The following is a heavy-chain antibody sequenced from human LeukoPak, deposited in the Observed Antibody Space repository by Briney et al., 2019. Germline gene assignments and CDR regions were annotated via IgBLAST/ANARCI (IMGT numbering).Heavy chain of an antibody. J-gene: IGHJ4*02. V-gene: IGHV3-21*01. CDR3: ARDPVQQLVYRTYYFDY. D-gene: IGHD6-13*01. CDR2: ISSDSSYI. CDR1: GFTFSSYS. Sequence: GGSLRLSCAASGFTFSSYSMNWVRQAPGKGLEWVSSISSDSSYIYYADSVKGRFTISRDNAKNSLYLQVNSLRAEDTAVYYCARDPVQQLVYRTYYFDYWGQGTLVTVSS.